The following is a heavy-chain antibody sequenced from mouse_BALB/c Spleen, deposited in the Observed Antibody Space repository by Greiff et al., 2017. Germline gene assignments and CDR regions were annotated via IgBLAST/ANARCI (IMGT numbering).Heavy chain of an antibody. CDR3: VKGNFAMDY. V-gene: IGHV10S3*01. J-gene: IGHJ4*01. Sequence: EAGGGLVQPKGSLKLSCAASGFTFNTNAMNWVRQAPGKGLEWVARIRSKSNNYATYYADSVKDRFTISRDDSQSMLYLQMNNLKTEDTAMYYCVKGNFAMDYWGQGTSVTVSS. CDR2: IRSKSNNYAT. CDR1: GFTFNTNA.